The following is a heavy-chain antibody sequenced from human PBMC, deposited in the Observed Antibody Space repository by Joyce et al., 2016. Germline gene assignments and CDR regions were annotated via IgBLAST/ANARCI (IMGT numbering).Heavy chain of an antibody. V-gene: IGHV1-3*05. CDR3: TRSLPHGDGDKRATDI. D-gene: IGHD7-27*01. J-gene: IGHJ4*02. CDR2: IHAGRGVT. CDR1: GYSFTNYA. Sequence: QVLLVQSGPAQKEPGASMTLSCKTSGYSFTNYALNWVRQAPGQGLEWMGRIHAGRGVTMFSQKFYDRVSITTDTSASTVYMEMRGLTSADTATYYCTRSLPHGDGDKRATDIWGQGTLVTVSS.